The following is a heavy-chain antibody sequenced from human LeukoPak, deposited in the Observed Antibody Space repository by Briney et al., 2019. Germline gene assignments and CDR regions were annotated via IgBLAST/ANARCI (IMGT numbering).Heavy chain of an antibody. V-gene: IGHV4-31*03. D-gene: IGHD3-22*01. Sequence: SQTLSLTCTVSGGSISSGGYYWSWIRQHPGKGLEWIGYIYYSGSTYYNPSLKSRVTISVDTSKNRFSLKLSSVTAADTAVYYCASRPYYYDSSGYYIFDYWGQGTLVTVSS. CDR3: ASRPYYYDSSGYYIFDY. CDR1: GGSISSGGYY. J-gene: IGHJ4*02. CDR2: IYYSGST.